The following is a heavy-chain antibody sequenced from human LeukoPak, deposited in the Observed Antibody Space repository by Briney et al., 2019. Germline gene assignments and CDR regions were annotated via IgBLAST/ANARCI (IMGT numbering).Heavy chain of an antibody. D-gene: IGHD6-13*01. CDR2: IYYSECT. V-gene: IGHV4-39*01. CDR1: GASISSNVHY. CDR3: ASADWGSSWYEFYYFAY. Sequence: PSETLSLTCTVSGASISSNVHYWGWIRQPPGKGLEWIGSIYYSECTYYNPSLKSRMTISVDTSKNLFSLKVSSVPAADTAVYYCASADWGSSWYEFYYFAYWGQGALVTVSS. J-gene: IGHJ4*02.